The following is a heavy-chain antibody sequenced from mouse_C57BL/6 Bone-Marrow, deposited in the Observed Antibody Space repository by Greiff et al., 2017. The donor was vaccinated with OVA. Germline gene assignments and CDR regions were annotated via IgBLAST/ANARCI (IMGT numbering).Heavy chain of an antibody. CDR2: IKPSTGGT. Sequence: EVQLQQSGPELVKPGASVKISCKASGYSFTGYYMNWVKQSPEKSLEWIGEIKPSTGGTTYNPKFKAKATLTVDKSSSTSYMQLKSLTSEDSAVYYCATGRIYYDYDNSFDYWGQGTTLTVSS. CDR1: GYSFTGYY. J-gene: IGHJ2*01. CDR3: ATGRIYYDYDNSFDY. D-gene: IGHD2-4*01. V-gene: IGHV1-42*01.